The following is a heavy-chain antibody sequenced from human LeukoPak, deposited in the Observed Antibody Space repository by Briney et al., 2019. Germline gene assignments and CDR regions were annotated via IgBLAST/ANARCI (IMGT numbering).Heavy chain of an antibody. CDR2: INHSGST. CDR3: ARRGYSSSMDY. D-gene: IGHD6-6*01. Sequence: SETLSLTCAVYGGSFSGYYWSWIRQPPGKGLEWIGEINHSGSTNYNPSLKGRVTISVDTSKNQFSLKLSSVTAADTAVYYCARRGYSSSMDYWGQGTLVTVSS. V-gene: IGHV4-34*01. CDR1: GGSFSGYY. J-gene: IGHJ4*02.